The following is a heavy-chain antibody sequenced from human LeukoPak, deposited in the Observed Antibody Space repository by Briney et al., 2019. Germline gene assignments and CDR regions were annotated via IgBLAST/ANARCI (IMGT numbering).Heavy chain of an antibody. J-gene: IGHJ4*02. D-gene: IGHD5-18*01. CDR3: ARGSRGYSYDY. V-gene: IGHV1-18*01. CDR2: ISAYNGNT. CDR1: GYTFTSYG. Sequence: VASVKVSFTASGYTFTSYGISWVRQAPGQGLEWMGWISAYNGNTNYAQKLQGRVTMTTDTSTSTAYMELRSLRSDDTAVYYCARGSRGYSYDYWGQGTLVTVSS.